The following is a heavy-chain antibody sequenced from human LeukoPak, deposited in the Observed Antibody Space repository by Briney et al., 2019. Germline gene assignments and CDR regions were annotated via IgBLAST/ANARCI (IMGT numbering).Heavy chain of an antibody. D-gene: IGHD2-8*02. CDR3: ARDRSTVTGHCTGGDCYAELG. CDR2: ISGGGGST. V-gene: IGHV3-23*01. CDR1: GFTFSSYA. J-gene: IGHJ4*02. Sequence: GGSLRLSCVASGFTFSSYAMGWVRQAPGKGLEWVSAISGGGGSTYYADSVKGRFTVSRDNSKNRLYLQMNSLRVEDTAVYYCARDRSTVTGHCTGGDCYAELGRGQGTQVIVSS.